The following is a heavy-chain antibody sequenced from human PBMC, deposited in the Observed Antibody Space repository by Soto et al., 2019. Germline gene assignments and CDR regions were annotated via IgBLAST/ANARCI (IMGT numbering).Heavy chain of an antibody. Sequence: QVQLVQSGAEVKKPGSSVKVSCKASGGTFSSYAISWVRQAPGQGLEWMGGIIPIFGTANYAQKFQGRFTITADESTSQAFMELSSLRSEDTAVYYCARVVTVVKSFHYWYFDLWGRGTLVTVSA. CDR3: ARVVTVVKSFHYWYFDL. V-gene: IGHV1-69*12. D-gene: IGHD2-15*01. J-gene: IGHJ2*01. CDR2: IIPIFGTA. CDR1: GGTFSSYA.